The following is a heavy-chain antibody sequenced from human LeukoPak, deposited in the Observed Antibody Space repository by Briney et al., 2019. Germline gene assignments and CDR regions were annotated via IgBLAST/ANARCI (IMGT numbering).Heavy chain of an antibody. CDR2: IIPIFGTA. CDR3: HEASGGYNYSDY. J-gene: IGHJ4*02. V-gene: IGHV1-69*05. D-gene: IGHD5-24*01. CDR1: GGTFSSYS. Sequence: ASVKVSCKASGGTFSSYSINWVRQAPGQGLEWMGRIIPIFGTANYAQKFQGSVTITTDESTSTAYMELSSLRSEDTAVYYCHEASGGYNYSDYWGQGTLVTVSS.